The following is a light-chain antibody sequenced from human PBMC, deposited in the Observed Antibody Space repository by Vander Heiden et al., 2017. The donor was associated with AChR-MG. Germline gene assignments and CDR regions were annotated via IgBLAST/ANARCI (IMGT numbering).Light chain of an antibody. CDR2: GAS. CDR3: QQDYSRWT. V-gene: IGKV3-20*01. Sequence: DIVLTQSPGILSLSPGERATLSCRASQTIKNYYLAWYQQKPGQAPRLLIHGASNRAIGIPDRFSGSGSGTDFTLTISRREQEDSAVYYWQQDYSRWTFGQGTKVEIK. CDR1: QTIKNYY. J-gene: IGKJ1*01.